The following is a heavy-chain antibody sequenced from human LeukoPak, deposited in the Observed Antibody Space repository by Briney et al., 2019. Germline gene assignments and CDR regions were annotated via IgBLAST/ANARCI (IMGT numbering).Heavy chain of an antibody. CDR3: ATDAGGPEY. CDR1: GLTFSSYS. V-gene: IGHV3-23*01. J-gene: IGHJ4*02. CDR2: ISASGGET. Sequence: GGSLSLSCVVSGLTFSSYSMTWVRQAPGKGLEWVSGISASGGETWYPDSVKGRFTISRDNSKNTLFLQVNSLRVEDTAKYYCATDAGGPEYRGQATLLIVSA. D-gene: IGHD2-15*01.